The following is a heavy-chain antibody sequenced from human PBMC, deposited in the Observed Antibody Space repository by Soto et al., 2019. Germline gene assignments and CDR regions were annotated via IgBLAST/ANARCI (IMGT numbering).Heavy chain of an antibody. D-gene: IGHD2-21*02. CDR3: GRAWGVVTAPDY. CDR1: GYTFTSYA. Sequence: QVQLVQSGAEEKKPGASVKVSCKASGYTFTSYAMHWVRQAPGQRLEWMGWINAGNGNTKYSQKFQGRVTITRDTSASTAYRGLSSLRSDDTAVYYCGRAWGVVTAPDYWGQGTLVTVSS. V-gene: IGHV1-3*05. CDR2: INAGNGNT. J-gene: IGHJ4*02.